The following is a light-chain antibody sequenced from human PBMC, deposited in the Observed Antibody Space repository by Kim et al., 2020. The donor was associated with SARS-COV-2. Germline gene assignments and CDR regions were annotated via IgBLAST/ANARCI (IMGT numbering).Light chain of an antibody. J-gene: IGLJ1*01. V-gene: IGLV2-14*03. Sequence: PGQSITISCTGTSSDVGGYNYVSWYQQHPGKAPKLMIYDVSNRPSGVSNRFSGSKSGNTASLTISGLQAEDEADYYCSSYTSSITPFGTGTKVTVL. CDR2: DVS. CDR1: SSDVGGYNY. CDR3: SSYTSSITP.